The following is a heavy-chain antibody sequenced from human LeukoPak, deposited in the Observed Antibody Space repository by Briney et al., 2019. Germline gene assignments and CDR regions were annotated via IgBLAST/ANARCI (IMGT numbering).Heavy chain of an antibody. CDR3: ARGMEMATIGAFDY. V-gene: IGHV5-51*01. CDR1: GYSINNYW. D-gene: IGHD5-24*01. CDR2: IYPADSDI. Sequence: GESLKISCKGSGYSINNYWIGWVRQMPGKGLEWMGIIYPADSDIRYSPSFQGQVTISADKSISTAYLQWSSLKASDTAMYYCARGMEMATIGAFDYWGQGTLVTVSS. J-gene: IGHJ4*02.